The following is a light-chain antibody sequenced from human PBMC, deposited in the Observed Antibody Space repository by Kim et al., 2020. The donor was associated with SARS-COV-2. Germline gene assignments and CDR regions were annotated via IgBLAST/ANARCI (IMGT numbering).Light chain of an antibody. V-gene: IGKV3-15*01. Sequence: SVSPGERATLSCRASQSVSSDLAWYQHKPGQAPRLLVYGASTRATGIPVRFSGSGSGTEFTLTISSLQSEDFAVYYCHQFKKWPLTFGGGTKVDIK. J-gene: IGKJ4*01. CDR3: HQFKKWPLT. CDR1: QSVSSD. CDR2: GAS.